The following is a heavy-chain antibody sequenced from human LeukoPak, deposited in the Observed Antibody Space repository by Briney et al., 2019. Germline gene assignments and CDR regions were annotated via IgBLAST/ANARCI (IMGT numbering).Heavy chain of an antibody. J-gene: IGHJ4*02. D-gene: IGHD6-19*01. Sequence: SETLSLTCAVSGYSISSGYYWGWIRQPPGKGLEWIGSIYHSGSTYYNPSLKSRVTISVDTSKSQFSLKLSSVTAADTAVYYCASSIGIAVAGTLDYWGQGTLVTVSS. CDR2: IYHSGST. CDR3: ASSIGIAVAGTLDY. V-gene: IGHV4-38-2*01. CDR1: GYSISSGYY.